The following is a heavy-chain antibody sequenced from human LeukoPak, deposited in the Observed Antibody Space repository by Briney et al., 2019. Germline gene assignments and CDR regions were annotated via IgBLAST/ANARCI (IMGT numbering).Heavy chain of an antibody. CDR3: ARGREWWDY. Sequence: SETLSLTCTVSGGSISSYYWSWIRQPPGKELEWIGYIYYSGSTNYNPSLKSRVSISVDTSESQFSLILRSVTAADTAVYYCARGREWWDYWGQGTLVTVSS. CDR2: IYYSGST. V-gene: IGHV4-59*08. J-gene: IGHJ4*02. CDR1: GGSISSYY. D-gene: IGHD2-8*01.